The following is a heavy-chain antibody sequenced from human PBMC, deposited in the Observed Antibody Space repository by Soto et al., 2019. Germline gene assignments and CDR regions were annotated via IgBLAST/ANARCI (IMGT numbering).Heavy chain of an antibody. V-gene: IGHV1-18*04. CDR1: GYTFTSYG. CDR3: ARGLPYDSSGYYYPNGYFDL. Sequence: ASVKVSCKASGYTFTSYGISWVRQAPGQGLEWMGWISAYNGNTNYAQKLQGRVTMTTDTSTSTAYMELRSLRSDDTAVYYCARGLPYDSSGYYYPNGYFDLWGRGTLVTVSS. D-gene: IGHD3-22*01. CDR2: ISAYNGNT. J-gene: IGHJ2*01.